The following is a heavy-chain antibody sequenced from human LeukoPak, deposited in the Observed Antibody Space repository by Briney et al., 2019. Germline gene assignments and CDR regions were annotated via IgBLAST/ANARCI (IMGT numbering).Heavy chain of an antibody. Sequence: GESLKISCKASGYSFTTYWIAWVRQMPGKGLEWMGIIYPGDSDTRYSPSFQGQVTISADKSITTAYLQWSSLKASDTAMYYCARGAAGTTPDYYYFGLDVWAKGPRSESP. CDR2: IYPGDSDT. CDR1: GYSFTTYW. CDR3: ARGAAGTTPDYYYFGLDV. V-gene: IGHV5-51*01. D-gene: IGHD1-7*01. J-gene: IGHJ6*02.